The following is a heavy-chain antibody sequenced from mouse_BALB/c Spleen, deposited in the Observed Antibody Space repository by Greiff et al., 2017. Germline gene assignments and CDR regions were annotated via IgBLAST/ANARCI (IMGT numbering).Heavy chain of an antibody. J-gene: IGHJ3*01. CDR2: ISSGGSYT. D-gene: IGHD3-2*02. CDR3: ARDRGCAY. V-gene: IGHV5-9-4*01. Sequence: EVQGVESGGGLVKPGGSLKLSCAAPGFTFSSYAMSWVRQSPEKRLEWVAEISSGGSYTYYPDTVKGRFTISRDNAKNTLYLEMSSLRSEDTAMYYCARDRGCAYWGQGTLVTVSA. CDR1: GFTFSSYA.